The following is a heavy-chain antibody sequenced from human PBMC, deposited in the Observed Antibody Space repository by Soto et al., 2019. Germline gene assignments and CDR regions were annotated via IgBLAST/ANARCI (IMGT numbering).Heavy chain of an antibody. Sequence: QVPLRQSGAEIKRPGASVKVSCEASGYIFTTQDINWVRQASGQGLEWLGCVNPSSGNTVYAQKFHGKVTMTRDTSINTAYMELSSLRSDDTAVYYCARASMYIWNDHWGQGTRVTVSS. CDR1: GYIFTTQD. CDR3: ARASMYIWNDH. CDR2: VNPSSGNT. J-gene: IGHJ5*02. V-gene: IGHV1-8*01.